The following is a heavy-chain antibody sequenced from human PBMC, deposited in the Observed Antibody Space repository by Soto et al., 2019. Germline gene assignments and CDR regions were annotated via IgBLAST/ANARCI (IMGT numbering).Heavy chain of an antibody. V-gene: IGHV1-24*01. D-gene: IGHD5-18*01. Sequence: QVQLIQSGAEVKKPGASMKVSCKGSGNTLTRFSIHWVRQAPGKGLEWMGGFDSENVEIVYAQKFQGRVTMTEDTSTDTAYMELTHVWSEDTAIYYCAIRGYTLFWFEPWGQGTLVNVSS. CDR2: FDSENVEI. CDR1: GNTLTRFS. CDR3: AIRGYTLFWFEP. J-gene: IGHJ5*02.